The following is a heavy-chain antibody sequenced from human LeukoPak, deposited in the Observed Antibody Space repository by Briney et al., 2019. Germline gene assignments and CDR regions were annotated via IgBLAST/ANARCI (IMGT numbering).Heavy chain of an antibody. CDR3: AKDRAAAGTGYFDY. D-gene: IGHD6-13*01. J-gene: IGHJ4*02. CDR1: GFTFSSYG. CDR2: ISYDGSNK. Sequence: PGRSLRLPCAASGFTFSSYGMHWVRQAPGKGLEWVAVISYDGSNKCYADSVKGRFTISRDNSKNTLYLQMNSLRAEDTAVYYCAKDRAAAGTGYFDYWGQGTLVTVSS. V-gene: IGHV3-30*18.